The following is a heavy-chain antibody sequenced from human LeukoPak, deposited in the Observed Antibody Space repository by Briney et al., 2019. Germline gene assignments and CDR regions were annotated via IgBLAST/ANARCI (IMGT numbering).Heavy chain of an antibody. J-gene: IGHJ4*02. V-gene: IGHV3-21*01. Sequence: GGSLRLSCAASGFTFSSYSMNWVRQAPGKGLEWVSSTSSSSSYIYYADSVKGLFTISRDNAKNSLYLQMNSLRAEDTAVYYCARAMVAGTRGEYYFDYWGQGTLVTVSS. CDR2: TSSSSSYI. D-gene: IGHD6-19*01. CDR1: GFTFSSYS. CDR3: ARAMVAGTRGEYYFDY.